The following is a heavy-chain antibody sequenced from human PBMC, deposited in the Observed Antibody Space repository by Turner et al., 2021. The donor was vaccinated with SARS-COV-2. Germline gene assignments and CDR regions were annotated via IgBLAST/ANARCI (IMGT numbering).Heavy chain of an antibody. Sequence: QVQLVQSGAEVKKPGSSVKVSCKASGGTFSTYAISWVRQAPGQGLEWMGGIIPILGIANYAQKCQGRVTITADKSTSTAYMELSSLRSEDTAVYYCARVVGGFGELGYYYYYGMDVWGQGTTVTVSS. CDR1: GGTFSTYA. D-gene: IGHD3-10*01. CDR3: ARVVGGFGELGYYYYYGMDV. CDR2: IIPILGIA. V-gene: IGHV1-69*10. J-gene: IGHJ6*02.